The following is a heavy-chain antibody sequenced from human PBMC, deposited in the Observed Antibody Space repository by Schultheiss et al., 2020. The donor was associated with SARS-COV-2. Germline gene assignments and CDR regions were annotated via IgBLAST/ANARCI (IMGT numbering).Heavy chain of an antibody. D-gene: IGHD3-10*01. CDR2: IIPIFGTA. Sequence: SVKVSCKASGGTFSSYTISWVRQAPGQGLEWMGGIIPIFGTAHYAQKFQGRVTITADESTSTAYMDLSSLRSEDTAVYYCARHYYGDYYYGMDVWGQGTTVTVSS. J-gene: IGHJ6*02. CDR1: GGTFSSYT. CDR3: ARHYYGDYYYGMDV. V-gene: IGHV1-69*13.